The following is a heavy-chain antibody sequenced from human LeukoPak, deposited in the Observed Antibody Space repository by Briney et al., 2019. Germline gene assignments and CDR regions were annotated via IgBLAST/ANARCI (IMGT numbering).Heavy chain of an antibody. CDR2: IIPMFGTA. CDR3: ARINRGTYSLGGANTDY. Sequence: SVKVSCKASGYTFTSYGISWVRQAPGQGLEWMGGIIPMFGTANYAQKFQGSVTISADESTSTVYMELSNLRSEDTAVYYCARINRGTYSLGGANTDYWGQGTLVTVSS. D-gene: IGHD1-26*01. CDR1: GYTFTSYG. V-gene: IGHV1-69*13. J-gene: IGHJ4*02.